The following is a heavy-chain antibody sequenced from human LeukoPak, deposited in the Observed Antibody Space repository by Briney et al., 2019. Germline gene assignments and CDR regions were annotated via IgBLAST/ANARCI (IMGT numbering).Heavy chain of an antibody. CDR1: GFTFSDYY. J-gene: IGHJ4*02. CDR2: ISSSGGTI. D-gene: IGHD6-13*01. CDR3: ARDKAAAGTLFDY. Sequence: PGGSLRLSCAASGFTFSDYYMSWIRQAPGKGLEWVSYISSSGGTIYYADSVKGRFTISRDNAKNSLYLQMNSLRVEDTALYFCARDKAAAGTLFDYWGQGTLVTVSS. V-gene: IGHV3-11*01.